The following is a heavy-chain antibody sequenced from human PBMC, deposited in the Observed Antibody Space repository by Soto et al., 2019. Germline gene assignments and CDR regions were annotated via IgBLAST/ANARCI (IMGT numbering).Heavy chain of an antibody. V-gene: IGHV4-59*12. CDR2: SYYSGSS. J-gene: IGHJ3*02. D-gene: IGHD3-10*01. CDR3: ATAARRYYGSGYPTAFDI. Sequence: SETLSLTCTVSGGSISSYYWCWTWQPPGKGPEWIGYSYYSGSSTYNHSLNIRVSISIDTSKNQFSLKLSAVTAADTGVYSCATAARRYYGSGYPTAFDIWGQGTMVTVSS. CDR1: GGSISSYY.